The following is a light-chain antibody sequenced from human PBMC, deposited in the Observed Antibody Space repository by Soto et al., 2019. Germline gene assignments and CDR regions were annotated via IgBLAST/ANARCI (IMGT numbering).Light chain of an antibody. J-gene: IGLJ1*01. CDR2: EVS. V-gene: IGLV2-14*01. CDR3: CSYAGSYFYV. Sequence: QSALTQPASVSGSPGQSITISCTGTSSDVGGYNYVSWYQQHPGKAPKLMIFEVSNRPSGVSNRFSGSKSGNTASLTISGLQAEDEADYYCCSYAGSYFYVFGTGTKVTVL. CDR1: SSDVGGYNY.